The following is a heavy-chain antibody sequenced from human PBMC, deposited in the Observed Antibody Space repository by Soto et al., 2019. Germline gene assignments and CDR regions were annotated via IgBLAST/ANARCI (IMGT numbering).Heavy chain of an antibody. V-gene: IGHV3-66*01. J-gene: IGHJ4*02. CDR1: GLTVSSNY. D-gene: IGHD3-10*01. Sequence: EVQLVESGGGLVQPGGSLRLSCAASGLTVSSNYMSWVRQAPGKGLEWLSVIYSDGTTYYGDSVKGRFTISRDNSNTTLYLQMTSLRAEDTAVYYCARAAGLYWGQGTLVSVSS. CDR3: ARAAGLY. CDR2: IYSDGTT.